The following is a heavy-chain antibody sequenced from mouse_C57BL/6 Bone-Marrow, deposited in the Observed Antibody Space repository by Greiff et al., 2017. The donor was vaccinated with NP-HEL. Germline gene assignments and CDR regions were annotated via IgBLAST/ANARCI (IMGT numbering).Heavy chain of an antibody. CDR3: TREPGIWFAY. CDR2: IDPETGGT. V-gene: IGHV1-15*01. J-gene: IGHJ3*01. CDR1: GYTFTDYE. Sequence: VQLQQSGAELVRPGASVTLSCKASGYTFTDYEMHWVKQTPVHGLEWIGAIDPETGGTAYNQKFKGKAILTADKSSSTAYMELRSLTSEDSAVYYCTREPGIWFAYWGQGTLVTVSA.